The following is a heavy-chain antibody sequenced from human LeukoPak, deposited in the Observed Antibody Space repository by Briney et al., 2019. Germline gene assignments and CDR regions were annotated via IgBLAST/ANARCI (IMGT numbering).Heavy chain of an antibody. CDR2: INTSGGST. Sequence: ASVKVSCKASGYTFTSYYMHWVRQAPGQGLEWMGIINTSGGSTSYAQKFQGRVTMTRDTSTRIVYMELSSLRSEDTPVYYCARERGYDFWSGYLFDYWGQGTLVTVSS. V-gene: IGHV1-46*01. CDR3: ARERGYDFWSGYLFDY. J-gene: IGHJ4*02. D-gene: IGHD3-3*01. CDR1: GYTFTSYY.